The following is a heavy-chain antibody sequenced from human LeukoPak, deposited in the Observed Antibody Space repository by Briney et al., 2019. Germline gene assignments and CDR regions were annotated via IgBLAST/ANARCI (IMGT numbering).Heavy chain of an antibody. Sequence: ASVKVSCKASGGTFSSYAISWVRQAPGQGLEWMGRIIPIFGTANYAQKFQGRVTITTDESTSTAYMELSSLRSEDTAVYYCAKLTYYYDSSGYYDPAYFDYWGQGTLVTVSS. CDR3: AKLTYYYDSSGYYDPAYFDY. J-gene: IGHJ4*02. D-gene: IGHD3-22*01. CDR2: IIPIFGTA. V-gene: IGHV1-69*05. CDR1: GGTFSSYA.